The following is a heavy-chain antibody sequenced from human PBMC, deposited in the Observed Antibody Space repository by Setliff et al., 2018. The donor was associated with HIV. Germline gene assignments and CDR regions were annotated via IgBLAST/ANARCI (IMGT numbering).Heavy chain of an antibody. CDR1: GYTFTSYY. CDR3: ARGKGIREAASLDY. CDR2: INPGGGST. D-gene: IGHD6-13*01. Sequence: ASVKVSCKPSGYTFTSYYIHWVRQAPGQGLEWMGIINPGGGSTTYAQKFQGRVTMTRDTSTSTVYMELSSLRSEDTGVYYCARGKGIREAASLDYWGQGSLVTVSS. J-gene: IGHJ4*02. V-gene: IGHV1-46*01.